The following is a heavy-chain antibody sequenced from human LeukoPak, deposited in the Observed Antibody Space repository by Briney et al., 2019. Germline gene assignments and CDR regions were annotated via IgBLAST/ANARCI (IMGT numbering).Heavy chain of an antibody. V-gene: IGHV3-30-3*01. Sequence: GGSLRLSCAASGFTFSSYAMHWVRQAPGKGLEWVAVISYDGSNKYYADSVKGRFTISRDNSKNTLYLQMNSLRAEDTAVYYCAKDRSIYSIAAAGSGAFDIWGQGTMVTVSS. CDR1: GFTFSSYA. J-gene: IGHJ3*02. CDR3: AKDRSIYSIAAAGSGAFDI. D-gene: IGHD6-13*01. CDR2: ISYDGSNK.